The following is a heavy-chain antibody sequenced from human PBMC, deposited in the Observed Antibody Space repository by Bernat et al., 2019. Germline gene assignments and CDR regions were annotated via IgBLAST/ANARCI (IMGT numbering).Heavy chain of an antibody. D-gene: IGHD3-3*01. J-gene: IGHJ4*02. CDR2: IYHSGST. CDR1: GYSISSGYY. V-gene: IGHV4-38-2*01. CDR3: ARRDACWSGFTE. Sequence: QVQLQESGPGLVKPSETLSLTCAVSGYSISSGYYWGWIRQPPGKGLEWIGSIYHSGSTYYNPSLKSRVTISVDTSKNQFSLKLSSVTAADTAVYYCARRDACWSGFTEWGQGTLVTVSS.